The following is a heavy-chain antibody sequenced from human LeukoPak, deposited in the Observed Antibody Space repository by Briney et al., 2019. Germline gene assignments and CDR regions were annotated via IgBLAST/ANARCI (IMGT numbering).Heavy chain of an antibody. CDR1: GGSISSSSYY. Sequence: PSETLSLTCTVSGGSISSSSYYWGWIRQPPGKGLEWIGSIYYSGSTYYNPSLKSRVTISVDTSKNQFSLKLSSVTAADTAVYYCARDRRMITFGGPGYFDYWGQGTLVTVSS. V-gene: IGHV4-39*07. J-gene: IGHJ4*02. D-gene: IGHD3-16*01. CDR2: IYYSGST. CDR3: ARDRRMITFGGPGYFDY.